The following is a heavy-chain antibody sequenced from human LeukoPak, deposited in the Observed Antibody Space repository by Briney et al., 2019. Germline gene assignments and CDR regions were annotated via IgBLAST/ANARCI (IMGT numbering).Heavy chain of an antibody. Sequence: SETLSLTCTVSGGSISSYYWSWIRQPPGKGLEWIGYIYYSGSTNYNPSLKSRVTISVDTSKNQFSLKLSSVTAADTAVYYCARGLTIFGVVIPYYMDVWGKGTTVTVSS. CDR1: GGSISSYY. D-gene: IGHD3-3*01. V-gene: IGHV4-59*01. CDR2: IYYSGST. CDR3: ARGLTIFGVVIPYYMDV. J-gene: IGHJ6*03.